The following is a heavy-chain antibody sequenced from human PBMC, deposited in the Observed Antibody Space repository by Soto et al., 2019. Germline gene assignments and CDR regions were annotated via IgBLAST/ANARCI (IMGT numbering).Heavy chain of an antibody. CDR1: GFTFSSYG. Sequence: GGSLRLSCAASGFTFSSYGMHWVRQAPGKGLEWVAVIWYDGSNKYYADSVKGRFTISRDNSKNTLYLQMNSLRAEDTAVYYCASSRFLEWSAGDYWGQGTLVTVSS. D-gene: IGHD3-3*01. V-gene: IGHV3-33*01. CDR2: IWYDGSNK. J-gene: IGHJ4*02. CDR3: ASSRFLEWSAGDY.